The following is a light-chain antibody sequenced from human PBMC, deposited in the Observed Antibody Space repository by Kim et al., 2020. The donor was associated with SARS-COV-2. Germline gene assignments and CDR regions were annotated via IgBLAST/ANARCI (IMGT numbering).Light chain of an antibody. CDR1: QDISHW. CDR2: AAS. CDR3: QHAGRSQWA. J-gene: IGKJ1*01. V-gene: IGKV1-12*01. Sequence: ASVGSRAPVTCRASQDISHWVAWYQQKPGKAPKLLIYAASGLQGGVPRRFSGSGSGTDFTLTISSLQPEDFAIYYCQHAGRSQWAFGPGTKVDIK.